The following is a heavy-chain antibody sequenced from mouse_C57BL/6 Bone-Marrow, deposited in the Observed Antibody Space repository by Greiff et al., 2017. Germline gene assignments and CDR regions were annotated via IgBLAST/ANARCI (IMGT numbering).Heavy chain of an antibody. Sequence: VMLVESGPGLVAPSQSLSITCTVSGFSLTSSGVDWVRQSPGKGLEWLGVIWGVGSTNYNSALKSRLSISKDNSKSQVFLKMNSLQTDDTAMYYCARSLYYRAMDYWGQGTSVTVSS. CDR1: GFSLTSSG. J-gene: IGHJ4*01. V-gene: IGHV2-6*01. D-gene: IGHD2-14*01. CDR2: IWGVGST. CDR3: ARSLYYRAMDY.